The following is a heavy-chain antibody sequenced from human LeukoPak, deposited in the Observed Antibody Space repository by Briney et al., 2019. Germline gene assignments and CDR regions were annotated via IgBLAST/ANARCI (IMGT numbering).Heavy chain of an antibody. J-gene: IGHJ4*02. CDR3: ARGGSYYRY. D-gene: IGHD1-26*01. V-gene: IGHV3-7*01. CDR1: GFTFSTYW. CDR2: IKKDGSEK. Sequence: GGSLRLSCAASGFTFSTYWMSWARQAPGKGLEWVANIKKDGSEKYYVDSVKGRFTISRDNAKNSLYLQMNSLRAEDTAVYYCARGGSYYRYWGQGTLVTVSS.